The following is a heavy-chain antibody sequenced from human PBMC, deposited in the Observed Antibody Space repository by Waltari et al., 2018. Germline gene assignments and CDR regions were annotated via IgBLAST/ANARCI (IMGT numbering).Heavy chain of an antibody. Sequence: EVQLLESGGGLVQPGGSLRLSCAASGLPFSIFAMSWVRQAPGKGLEWVSSISDSGGSTYFADSVKGRFTISRDNYNNTLYLQMNSLRGEDTAVYYCAKDLGRYEVWGISTWGQGALVTVSS. CDR1: GLPFSIFA. D-gene: IGHD3-16*01. V-gene: IGHV3-23*01. CDR3: AKDLGRYEVWGIST. CDR2: ISDSGGST. J-gene: IGHJ5*02.